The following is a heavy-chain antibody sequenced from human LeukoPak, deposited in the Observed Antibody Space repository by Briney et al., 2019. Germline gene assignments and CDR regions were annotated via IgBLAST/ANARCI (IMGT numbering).Heavy chain of an antibody. V-gene: IGHV4-59*01. D-gene: IGHD6-25*01. CDR3: ARVGRGDAFDI. CDR1: GGSISSYY. J-gene: IGHJ3*02. Sequence: PSETLSLTCTVSGGSISSYYWSWIRQPPGKGLEWIGYIYYSGSTNYNPSLKSRVTISVDTSKNQFSLKLGSVTAADTAVYYCARVGRGDAFDIWGQGTMVTVSS. CDR2: IYYSGST.